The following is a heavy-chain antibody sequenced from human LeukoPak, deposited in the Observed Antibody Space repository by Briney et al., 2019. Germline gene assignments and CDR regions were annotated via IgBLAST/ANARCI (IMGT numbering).Heavy chain of an antibody. CDR1: GFTFSCYA. CDR3: AKSDSIAVAGAYLDY. J-gene: IGHJ4*02. V-gene: IGHV3-23*01. Sequence: GGSLRLSCAASGFTFSCYAMSWVRQAPGKGLEWVSAISGSGGSTYYADSVKGRFTISRDNSKNTLYLQMNSLRAEDTAVYYCAKSDSIAVAGAYLDYWGQGTLVTVSS. D-gene: IGHD6-19*01. CDR2: ISGSGGST.